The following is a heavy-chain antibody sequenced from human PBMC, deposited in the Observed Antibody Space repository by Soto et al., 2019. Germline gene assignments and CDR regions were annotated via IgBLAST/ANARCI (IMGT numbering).Heavy chain of an antibody. J-gene: IGHJ4*02. Sequence: QVQLVESGEGVDQLGRPLGLSCAASGLTFSIYPMNWFHQAPGKGREWGAVISNHGNNKYYADSVKGRLTISRDNSKNTLYLQMNSLRAEDTAVYFCARGLQPFDYWGQGTLVTVSS. D-gene: IGHD4-4*01. CDR3: ARGLQPFDY. CDR2: ISNHGNNK. CDR1: GLTFSIYP. V-gene: IGHV3-30-3*01.